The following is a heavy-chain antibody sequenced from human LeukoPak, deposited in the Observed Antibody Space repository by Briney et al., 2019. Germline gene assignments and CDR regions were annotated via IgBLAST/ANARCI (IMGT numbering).Heavy chain of an antibody. V-gene: IGHV3-7*01. J-gene: IGHJ6*03. Sequence: GGSLRLSCAASGFTFSSYWMSWVRQAPGKGLEWVANIYQDGSEKYYVDSVEGRFTISRDNGKNSLYLQIDSLRAEDTAVYYCASVVPYYYYMDVWGKGTTVTISS. CDR2: IYQDGSEK. CDR3: ASVVPYYYYMDV. CDR1: GFTFSSYW. D-gene: IGHD2-21*01.